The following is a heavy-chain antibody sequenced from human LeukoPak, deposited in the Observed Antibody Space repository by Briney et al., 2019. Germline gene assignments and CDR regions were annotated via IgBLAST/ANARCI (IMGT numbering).Heavy chain of an antibody. CDR3: ARHQYYYDSSGNYGWFDS. V-gene: IGHV5-51*01. CDR1: GFNFTAYW. Sequence: GESLKISCKGSGFNFTAYWIAWVRQMPGKGLEWMGISHPINSDTKYSPSFQGQVTISADKSSSTAYLQWNSLKASDTAMFYCARHQYYYDSSGNYGWFDSWGQGTLVTVSS. J-gene: IGHJ5*01. D-gene: IGHD3-22*01. CDR2: SHPINSDT.